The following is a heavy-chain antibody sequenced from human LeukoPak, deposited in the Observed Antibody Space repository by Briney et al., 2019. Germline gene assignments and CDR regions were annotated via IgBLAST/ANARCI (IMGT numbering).Heavy chain of an antibody. D-gene: IGHD1-20*01. CDR3: ARSRYNWNAPTYFNY. V-gene: IGHV5-51*01. Sequence: GEALKIYCTGHGYNFTTYWIGWVRPTPGKGLGWIGIIYPGDSDTRYSPPFQGQVPISADKSISTAYLQWSSLKTSDTAMYYCARSRYNWNAPTYFNYWGQGTLVTVSS. CDR2: IYPGDSDT. J-gene: IGHJ4*02. CDR1: GYNFTTYW.